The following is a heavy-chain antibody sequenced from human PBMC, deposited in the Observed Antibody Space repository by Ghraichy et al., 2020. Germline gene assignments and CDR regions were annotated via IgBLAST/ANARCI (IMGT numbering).Heavy chain of an antibody. D-gene: IGHD2-21*02. CDR1: GGSISSYY. V-gene: IGHV4-59*01. Sequence: SETLSLTCTVSGGSISSYYWSWIRQPPGKGLEWIGYIYYSGSTNYNPSLKSRVTISVDTSKNQFSLKLSSVTAADTAVYYCARVISSPSVVTAIVWYFDLWGRGTLVTVSS. CDR2: IYYSGST. J-gene: IGHJ2*01. CDR3: ARVISSPSVVTAIVWYFDL.